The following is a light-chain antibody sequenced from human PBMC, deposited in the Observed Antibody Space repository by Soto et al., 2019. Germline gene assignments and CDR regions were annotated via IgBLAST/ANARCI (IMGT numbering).Light chain of an antibody. CDR3: QQYGSSPTWT. CDR2: GAS. CDR1: QSISSY. J-gene: IGKJ1*01. Sequence: TQSPSSLSASVGDRVTITCRASQSISSYLNWYQQKPGQAPRLLIYGASTRATGIPDRFSGSGSGTDFTLTISRLEPEDSAVYYCQQYGSSPTWTFGQGTKVDI. V-gene: IGKV3-20*01.